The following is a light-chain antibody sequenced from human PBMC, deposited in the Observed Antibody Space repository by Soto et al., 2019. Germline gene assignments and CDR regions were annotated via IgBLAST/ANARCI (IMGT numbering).Light chain of an antibody. CDR3: CSYAGRYTYV. CDR1: SSDVGGYNY. J-gene: IGLJ1*01. CDR2: AVN. Sequence: QSVLTHPRSVSGSPVQSVSISCTGTSSDVGGYNYVSWYQQDPGKAPKVMIYAVNKRPAGVPDRFSGSKSGNMASLTISGIQCEDQDDYYCCSYAGRYTYVFGTGTKVTVL. V-gene: IGLV2-11*01.